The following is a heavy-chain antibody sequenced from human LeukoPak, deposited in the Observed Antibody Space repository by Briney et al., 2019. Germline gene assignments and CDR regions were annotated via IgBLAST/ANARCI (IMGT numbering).Heavy chain of an antibody. CDR1: GFTFDDYA. CDR2: ISWNSGSI. CDR3: AKGGGGDSSGYYYQREFDY. V-gene: IGHV3-9*01. Sequence: PGRSLRLSCAASGFTFDDYAMHWVRQAPGKGLEWVSGISWNSGSIVYADSVKGRFTISRDNAKNSLYLQMNSLRAEDTALYYCAKGGGGDSSGYYYQREFDYWGQGTLVTVSS. D-gene: IGHD3-22*01. J-gene: IGHJ4*02.